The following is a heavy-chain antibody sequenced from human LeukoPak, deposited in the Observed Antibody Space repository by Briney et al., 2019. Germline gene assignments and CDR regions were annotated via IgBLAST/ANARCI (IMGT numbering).Heavy chain of an antibody. V-gene: IGHV3-7*01. Sequence: AGGSLRLSCTASGFTFSSYWMSWVRQAPGKGLEWVANIKQDESEKYYVDSVKGRFTISRDNAKNSLYLQMKRLRAEDTAVYYCARVLGLQHQLAYWGQGTLVTVYS. J-gene: IGHJ4*02. D-gene: IGHD5-24*01. CDR2: IKQDESEK. CDR1: GFTFSSYW. CDR3: ARVLGLQHQLAY.